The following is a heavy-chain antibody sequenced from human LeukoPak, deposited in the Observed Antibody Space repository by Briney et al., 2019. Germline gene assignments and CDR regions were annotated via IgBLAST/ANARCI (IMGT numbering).Heavy chain of an antibody. D-gene: IGHD5-18*01. J-gene: IGHJ4*02. CDR2: ISNNGGYT. CDR3: ARALPTRGYSYGYAPSFFDY. V-gene: IGHV3-23*01. Sequence: GGSLRLSCAASGFTFSSSAMSWVRQAPGKGLEWVSAISNNGGYTYYADSVQGRFTISRDNAKNSLYLQMNSLRAEDTAVYYCARALPTRGYSYGYAPSFFDYWGQGTLVTVSS. CDR1: GFTFSSSA.